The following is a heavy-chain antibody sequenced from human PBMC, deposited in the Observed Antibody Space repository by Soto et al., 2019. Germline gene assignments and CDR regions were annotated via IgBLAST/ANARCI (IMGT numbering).Heavy chain of an antibody. CDR1: GYTFTSYG. D-gene: IGHD6-6*01. V-gene: IGHV1-69*13. J-gene: IGHJ4*02. CDR2: IIPIFGTA. Sequence: SVKVSCKASGYTFTSYGISWVRQAPGQGLEWMGGIIPIFGTANYAQKFQGRVTITADESTSTAYMELSSLRSEDTAVYYCARDRDSSLWDYWGQGTLVTVSS. CDR3: ARDRDSSLWDY.